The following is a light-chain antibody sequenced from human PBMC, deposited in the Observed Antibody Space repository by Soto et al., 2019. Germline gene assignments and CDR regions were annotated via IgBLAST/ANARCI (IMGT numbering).Light chain of an antibody. CDR1: SSDIGAYNY. Sequence: QSALTQPASVSGSPGQSITISCTGTSSDIGAYNYVSWYQQHPGKAPKLMIYDVTHRPPGISDRFSGSKSDNTASLTISGLQAEDEADYYCSSYTGITTLIFGGGTQLTVL. CDR2: DVT. CDR3: SSYTGITTLI. V-gene: IGLV2-14*03. J-gene: IGLJ2*01.